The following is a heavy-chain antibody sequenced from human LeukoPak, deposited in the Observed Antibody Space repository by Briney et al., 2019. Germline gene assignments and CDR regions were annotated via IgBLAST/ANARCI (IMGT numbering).Heavy chain of an antibody. CDR2: MIPNSGNT. Sequence: ASVKVSCKASGYTFTSYDINWVRQATGQGLEWMGWMIPNSGNTGYAQKFQGRVTMTTNTSISTAYMELSSLRSEDTAVYYCARAYSSSWYFNWFDPWGQGTLVTVSS. CDR3: ARAYSSSWYFNWFDP. V-gene: IGHV1-8*01. J-gene: IGHJ5*02. D-gene: IGHD6-13*01. CDR1: GYTFTSYD.